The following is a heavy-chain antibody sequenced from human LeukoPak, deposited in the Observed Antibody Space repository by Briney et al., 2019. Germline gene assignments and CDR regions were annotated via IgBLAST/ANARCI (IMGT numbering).Heavy chain of an antibody. CDR2: IYISGTT. V-gene: IGHV4-4*07. J-gene: IGHJ4*02. CDR3: ARGVTTSRFLDY. CDR1: GGSISNYY. Sequence: SETLSLTCTASGGSISNYYWSWIRQPAGKGLEWIGRIYISGTTNYNPSLKSRVTMSVDTSKNQLSLKLSSVTAADTAVYYCARGVTTSRFLDYWCQGTLVTVSS. D-gene: IGHD4-11*01.